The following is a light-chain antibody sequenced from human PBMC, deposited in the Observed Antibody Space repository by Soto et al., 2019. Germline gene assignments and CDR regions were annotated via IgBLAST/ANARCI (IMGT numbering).Light chain of an antibody. CDR3: SSYAGSNNFGV. CDR1: SSDVGGYNY. Sequence: QSVLTQPPFASGSPGQSVTISCTGTSSDVGGYNYVSWYQQHPGKAPKLIIYEVSKRPSGVPDRFSGSKSGNTASLTVSGLQAEDEADYYCSSYAGSNNFGVFGTGTKLTVL. CDR2: EVS. V-gene: IGLV2-8*01. J-gene: IGLJ1*01.